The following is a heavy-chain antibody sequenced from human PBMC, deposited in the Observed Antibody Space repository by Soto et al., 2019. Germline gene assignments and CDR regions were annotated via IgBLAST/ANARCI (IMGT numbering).Heavy chain of an antibody. J-gene: IGHJ4*02. D-gene: IGHD2-8*02. Sequence: QVQLQQWGAGLLKPSETLSLTCAVYGGSFSGYYWTWIRQPPGTGLAWIGEINHSGSTNYNPSLKSRVTIAVDTSKNQFSLKLTSVTAADTAVYYGARDKITGLFDYWGQGTLVTVSS. V-gene: IGHV4-34*01. CDR1: GGSFSGYY. CDR2: INHSGST. CDR3: ARDKITGLFDY.